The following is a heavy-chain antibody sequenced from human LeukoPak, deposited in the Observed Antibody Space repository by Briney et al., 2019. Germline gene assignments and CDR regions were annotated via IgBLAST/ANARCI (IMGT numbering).Heavy chain of an antibody. CDR2: INHSGSI. D-gene: IGHD6-19*01. J-gene: IGHJ6*03. V-gene: IGHV4-34*01. Sequence: SETLSLTCAVYGGSFSGYYWSWIRQPPGKGLEWIGEINHSGSINYNPSLKSRVTISVDTSKNQFSLKLTSVTAADSAVYYCARSSSGWYLNYYYYQMDVWGKGTTVTVSS. CDR1: GGSFSGYY. CDR3: ARSSSGWYLNYYYYQMDV.